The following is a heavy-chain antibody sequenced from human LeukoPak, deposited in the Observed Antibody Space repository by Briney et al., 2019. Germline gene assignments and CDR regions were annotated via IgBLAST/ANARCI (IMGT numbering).Heavy chain of an antibody. CDR1: GGSFSGYY. CDR3: ARRPYGSGSYYRSFWFDP. D-gene: IGHD3-10*01. Sequence: SETLSLTCAVYGGSFSGYYWSWIRQPPGKGLEWIGEINHSGGTNYNPSLKSRVTISVDTSKNQFSLKLSSVTAADTAVYYCARRPYGSGSYYRSFWFDPWGQGTLVTVSS. CDR2: INHSGGT. J-gene: IGHJ5*02. V-gene: IGHV4-34*01.